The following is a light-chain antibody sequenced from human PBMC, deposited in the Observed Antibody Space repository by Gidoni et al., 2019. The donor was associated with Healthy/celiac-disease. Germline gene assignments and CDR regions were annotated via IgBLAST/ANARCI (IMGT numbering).Light chain of an antibody. Sequence: IVLTPSPATLSLSPGERATLSCRASQSVSSSYLAWYQQKPGQAPRLLIYGASSRATGIPDRFSGSGAGTDFTLTISRLEPEDFAVYYCQQYGSSPALTFGGGTKVEIK. CDR3: QQYGSSPALT. CDR2: GAS. CDR1: QSVSSSY. V-gene: IGKV3-20*01. J-gene: IGKJ4*01.